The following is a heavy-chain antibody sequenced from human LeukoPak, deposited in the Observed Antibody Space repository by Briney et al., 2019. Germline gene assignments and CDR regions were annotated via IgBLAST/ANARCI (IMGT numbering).Heavy chain of an antibody. CDR2: MNPNSGNT. V-gene: IGHV1-8*01. CDR3: ARWGSGYGDYGG. D-gene: IGHD4-17*01. Sequence: ASVKVSCKASGYTFTSYDINWVRQATGQGLEWMGWMNPNSGNTGYAQKFQGRVTMTRNTSISTAYMELSSLRSEDTAVYYCARWGSGYGDYGGRGQGTLVTVSS. CDR1: GYTFTSYD. J-gene: IGHJ4*02.